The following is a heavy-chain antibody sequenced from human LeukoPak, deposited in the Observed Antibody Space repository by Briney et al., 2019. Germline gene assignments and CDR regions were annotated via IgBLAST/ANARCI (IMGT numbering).Heavy chain of an antibody. CDR1: GLTFSSYA. D-gene: IGHD3-3*01. V-gene: IGHV3-21*01. Sequence: GGSLRLSCAASGLTFSSYAMSWVRQAPGKGLEWVSSISSSSSYIYYADSVKGRFTISRDNARNSLYLQMNSLRAEDTAVYYCARARDYDFWSGYPWVGGNGMDVWGQGTTVTVSS. J-gene: IGHJ6*02. CDR2: ISSSSSYI. CDR3: ARARDYDFWSGYPWVGGNGMDV.